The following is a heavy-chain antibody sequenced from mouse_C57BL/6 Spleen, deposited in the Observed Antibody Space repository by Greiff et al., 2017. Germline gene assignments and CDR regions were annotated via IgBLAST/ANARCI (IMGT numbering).Heavy chain of an antibody. CDR1: GYTFTSYW. CDR3: ARPLYYGSSPYYAMDY. Sequence: QVQLQQPGAELVMPGASVKLSCKASGYTFTSYWMHWVKQRPGQGLEWIGEIAPSDSYTNYNQKFKGKSTLTVDKSSSTAYMQLSSLTSEDSAVYYCARPLYYGSSPYYAMDYWGQGTSVTVSS. J-gene: IGHJ4*01. D-gene: IGHD1-1*01. V-gene: IGHV1-69*01. CDR2: IAPSDSYT.